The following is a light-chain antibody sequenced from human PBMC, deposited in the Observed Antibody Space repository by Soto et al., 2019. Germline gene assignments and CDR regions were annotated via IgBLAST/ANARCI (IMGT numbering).Light chain of an antibody. CDR2: NAS. J-gene: IGKJ1*01. CDR3: QQYDTDSLT. V-gene: IGKV1-5*03. CDR1: QSISSW. Sequence: DIQMTQSPSTLSASVGDRVIITCRASQSISSWLAWYQQKPGTAPNLLIYNASALKSGVPSRFSGSGSGTEFTITISSLQPDDFATYYCQQYDTDSLTFGQGTKVEIK.